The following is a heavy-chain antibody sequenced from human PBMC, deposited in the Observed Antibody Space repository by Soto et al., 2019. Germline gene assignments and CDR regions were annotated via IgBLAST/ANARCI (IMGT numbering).Heavy chain of an antibody. CDR1: GYSFTSYW. J-gene: IGHJ5*02. D-gene: IGHD6-19*01. Sequence: PXECVKSSCKGSGYSFTSYWISWVRQMPGKGLEWMGRIDPSDSYTNYSPSFQGHVTISADKSISTAYLQWSSLKASDTAMYYCAGHGSGWTVRGNWFDPWGQGTLVTVSS. CDR2: IDPSDSYT. V-gene: IGHV5-10-1*01. CDR3: AGHGSGWTVRGNWFDP.